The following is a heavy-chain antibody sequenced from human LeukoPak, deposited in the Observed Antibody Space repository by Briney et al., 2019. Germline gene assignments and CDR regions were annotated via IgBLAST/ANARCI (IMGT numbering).Heavy chain of an antibody. CDR3: ARAGAVYYGSGSLFYYYYMDV. CDR2: IYTSGST. D-gene: IGHD3-10*01. J-gene: IGHJ6*03. CDR1: GGSISSGSYY. V-gene: IGHV4-61*02. Sequence: PSQTLSLTCTVSGGSISSGSYYWSWIRQPAGKGLEWIGRIYTSGSTNYNPSLKSRVTISVDTSKNQFSLKLSSVTAADTAVYYCARAGAVYYGSGSLFYYYYMDVWGKGTTVTISS.